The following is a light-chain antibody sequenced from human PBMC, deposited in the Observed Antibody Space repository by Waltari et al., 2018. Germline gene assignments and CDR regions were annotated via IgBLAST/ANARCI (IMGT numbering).Light chain of an antibody. CDR3: CSYAGSSTYV. V-gene: IGLV2-23*01. CDR2: EGR. CDR1: SSDVGSYNL. J-gene: IGLJ1*01. Sequence: QSALTQPASVSGSPGQSITISCTGTSSDVGSYNLFSRYQQHPGKAPKPVMYEGRKRPSGVSNRFAGSKYGNTASLTIAGLQAEDEADYYCCSYAGSSTYVFGTGTKVTVL.